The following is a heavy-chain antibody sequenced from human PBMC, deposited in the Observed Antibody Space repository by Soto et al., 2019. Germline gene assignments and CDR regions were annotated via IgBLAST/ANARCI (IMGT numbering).Heavy chain of an antibody. Sequence: EVQLLESGGGSVRPGGSLRLSCAASGLTFSSYAMTWVRQAPGKGLEWVSVIGGSTSSTYYADSVKGRFTISRDNSKNSLYLQMNSMRAEDTAVYYCAKDLYGDYGATGEHWGQGTLVTVSS. CDR2: IGGSTSST. D-gene: IGHD4-17*01. V-gene: IGHV3-23*01. J-gene: IGHJ4*02. CDR1: GLTFSSYA. CDR3: AKDLYGDYGATGEH.